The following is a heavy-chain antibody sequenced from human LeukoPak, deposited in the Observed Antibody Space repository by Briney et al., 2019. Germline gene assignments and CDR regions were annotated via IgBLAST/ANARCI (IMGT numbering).Heavy chain of an antibody. D-gene: IGHD3-9*01. CDR3: ARAKDYDILTGFLGDWFDP. Sequence: SETLSLTRAVYGGSFSGYYWSWIRQPPGKGLEWIGEINHSGSTNYNPSLKSRVTISVDTSKNQFSLKLSSVTAADTAVYYCARAKDYDILTGFLGDWFDPWGQGTLVTVSS. CDR2: INHSGST. J-gene: IGHJ5*02. V-gene: IGHV4-34*01. CDR1: GGSFSGYY.